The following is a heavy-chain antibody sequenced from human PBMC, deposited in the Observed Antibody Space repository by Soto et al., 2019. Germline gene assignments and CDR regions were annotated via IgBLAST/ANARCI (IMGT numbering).Heavy chain of an antibody. Sequence: GGSLRLSCTASGFKFDDYAMHWVRQAPGKGLEWVSGITWNSNNLDYADSVKGRFTISRDNAKNSLYLQMNSLRAGDTAVYYCARGGAARPLYYYYGMDVWGQGTTVTVSS. CDR3: ARGGAARPLYYYYGMDV. V-gene: IGHV3-9*01. CDR1: GFKFDDYA. J-gene: IGHJ6*02. D-gene: IGHD6-6*01. CDR2: ITWNSNNL.